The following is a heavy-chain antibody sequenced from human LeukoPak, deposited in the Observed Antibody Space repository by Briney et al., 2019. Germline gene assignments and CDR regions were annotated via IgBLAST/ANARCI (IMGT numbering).Heavy chain of an antibody. CDR2: IRSKAYGGTT. J-gene: IGHJ4*02. Sequence: GGSLRLSCTTSGFTFGDYAMSWVRQAPGKGLEWVGFIRSKAYGGTTQYAASVKGRFTISRDDSKSIAYVQMSTLKTEDTAVYYCSRVRSGSDFDYWGQGTLVTVSS. D-gene: IGHD3-10*01. CDR3: SRVRSGSDFDY. V-gene: IGHV3-49*04. CDR1: GFTFGDYA.